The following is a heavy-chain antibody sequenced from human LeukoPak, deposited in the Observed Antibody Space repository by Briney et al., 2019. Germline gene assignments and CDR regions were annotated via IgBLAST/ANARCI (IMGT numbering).Heavy chain of an antibody. CDR3: ARDRSSGDYTPYYYYGMDV. V-gene: IGHV4-59*01. D-gene: IGHD4-17*01. CDR1: GGSISSYY. Sequence: SETLSLTCTVSGGSISSYYWSWIRQPPGKGLEWLGYIYYSGSTNYNPSLKSRVTISVDTSKNQFSLKLSSVTAADTAVYYCARDRSSGDYTPYYYYGMDVWGQGTTVTVSS. J-gene: IGHJ6*02. CDR2: IYYSGST.